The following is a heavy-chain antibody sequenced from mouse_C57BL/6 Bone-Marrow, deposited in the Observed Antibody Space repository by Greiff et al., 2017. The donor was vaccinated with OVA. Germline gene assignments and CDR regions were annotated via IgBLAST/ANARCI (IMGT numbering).Heavy chain of an antibody. J-gene: IGHJ4*01. D-gene: IGHD1-1*01. CDR1: GYTFTSYW. CDR3: ASGYYGSSYPDY. Sequence: QVQLKQPGAELVMPGASVKLSCKASGYTFTSYWMHWVKQRPGQGLEWIGEIDPSDSYTNYNQKFKGKSPLTVDKSSSTAYMQLSSLTSEDAAVYYCASGYYGSSYPDYWGQGTSVTVSS. CDR2: IDPSDSYT. V-gene: IGHV1-69*01.